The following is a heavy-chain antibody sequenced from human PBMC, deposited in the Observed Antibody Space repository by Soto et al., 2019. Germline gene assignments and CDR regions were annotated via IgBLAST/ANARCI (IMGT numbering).Heavy chain of an antibody. CDR2: ISGSGGST. CDR3: AKSLPDYDFWSGYLKGYHDAFDI. D-gene: IGHD3-3*01. J-gene: IGHJ3*02. V-gene: IGHV3-23*01. CDR1: GFTFSSYA. Sequence: EVQLLESGGGLVQPGGSLRLSCAASGFTFSSYAMSWVRQAPGKGLEWVSAISGSGGSTYYADSVKGRFTISRDNSKNTLYLQMNSLRAEDTAVYYCAKSLPDYDFWSGYLKGYHDAFDIWGQGTMVTVSS.